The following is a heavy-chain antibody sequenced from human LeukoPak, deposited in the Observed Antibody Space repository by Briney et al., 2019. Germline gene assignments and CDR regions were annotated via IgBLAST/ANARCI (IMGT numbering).Heavy chain of an antibody. CDR1: GGSISSYY. D-gene: IGHD5-18*01. CDR3: AREVDSRPYSYGWGYYFDY. J-gene: IGHJ4*02. V-gene: IGHV4-59*01. Sequence: PSETLPLTCTVSGGSISSYYWSWIRQPPGKGLEWIGYIYYSGSTNYNPSLKSRVTISVDTSKNQFSLKLSSVTAADTAVYYCAREVDSRPYSYGWGYYFDYWGQGTLVTVSS. CDR2: IYYSGST.